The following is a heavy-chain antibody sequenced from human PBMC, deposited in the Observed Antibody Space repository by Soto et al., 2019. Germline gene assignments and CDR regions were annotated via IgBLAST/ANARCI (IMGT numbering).Heavy chain of an antibody. J-gene: IGHJ3*02. CDR3: ARLGDYAIRYCARLSQHADAIDI. V-gene: IGHV4-59*01. Sequence: SETLSLTCTVSGGSISSYYWSWIRQPPGKGLEWIGYIYYSGSTNYNPSLKSRVTISVDTSKNQFSLKLSSATAADTAVYYGARLGDYAIRYCARLSQHADAIDIWGQGTTVTVSS. CDR2: IYYSGST. CDR1: GGSISSYY. D-gene: IGHD3-9*01.